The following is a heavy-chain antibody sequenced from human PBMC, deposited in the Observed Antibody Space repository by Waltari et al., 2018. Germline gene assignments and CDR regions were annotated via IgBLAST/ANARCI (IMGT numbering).Heavy chain of an antibody. J-gene: IGHJ3*02. CDR1: GYTLRDDS. D-gene: IGHD3-3*02. CDR2: VDPDDGQT. CDR3: ATGLGDSISASRPFEI. V-gene: IGHV1-69-2*01. Sequence: EVRLLQSGAEVKKPGTTFKISCRLSGYTLRDDSIHWIQQAPGKGLQWMGLVDPDDGQTIYAEALQGRISMTADSSRKTVYMELTSLTSDDSAVYYCATGLGDSISASRPFEIWGQGTVITVSS.